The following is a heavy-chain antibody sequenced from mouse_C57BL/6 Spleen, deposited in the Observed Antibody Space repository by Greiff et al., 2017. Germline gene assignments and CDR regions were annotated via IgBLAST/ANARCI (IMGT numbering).Heavy chain of an antibody. J-gene: IGHJ1*03. D-gene: IGHD2-3*01. Sequence: VQLQQSGPELVKPGASVKISCKASGYSFTSYYIHWVKQRPGQGLEWIGWIYPGSGNTKYNEKFKGKATLTADTSSSTAYMQLSSLTSEDSAVYYCAGYDGYYGWCFDVWGTGTTVTVSS. CDR3: AGYDGYYGWCFDV. V-gene: IGHV1-66*01. CDR1: GYSFTSYY. CDR2: IYPGSGNT.